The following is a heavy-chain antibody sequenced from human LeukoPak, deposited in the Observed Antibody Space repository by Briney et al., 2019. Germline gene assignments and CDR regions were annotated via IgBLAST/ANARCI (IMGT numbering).Heavy chain of an antibody. CDR2: ISSSSGYI. V-gene: IGHV3-21*01. D-gene: IGHD2-2*01. CDR3: ARDRCSSTSCYNWFDP. J-gene: IGHJ5*02. Sequence: GGSLRLSCAASGFTLSSYSMNWVRQAPGKGLEWVSSISSSSGYIYYADSVKGRFTISRDNAKNSLYLQMNSLRAEDTAVYYCARDRCSSTSCYNWFDPWGQGTLVTVSS. CDR1: GFTLSSYS.